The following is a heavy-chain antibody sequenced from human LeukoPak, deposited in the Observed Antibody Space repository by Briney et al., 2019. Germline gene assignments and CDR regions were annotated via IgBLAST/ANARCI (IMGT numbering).Heavy chain of an antibody. J-gene: IGHJ4*02. CDR1: GGSFSDYY. D-gene: IGHD6-13*01. CDR3: ARYSSSWSYFDY. Sequence: SETLSLTCAVYGGSFSDYYWSWIRQPPGKGLEWIGEINHSGSTKYSPSLKSRVTISVDTSKNQFSLKLSSVAAADTAVYYCARYSSSWSYFDYWGQGTLVTVSS. CDR2: INHSGST. V-gene: IGHV4-34*01.